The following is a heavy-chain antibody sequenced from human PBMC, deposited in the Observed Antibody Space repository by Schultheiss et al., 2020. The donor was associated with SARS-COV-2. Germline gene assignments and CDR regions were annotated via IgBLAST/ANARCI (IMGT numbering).Heavy chain of an antibody. J-gene: IGHJ3*02. V-gene: IGHV3-30*02. CDR2: IWYDGSNK. CDR3: AKDWGELEEAFDI. D-gene: IGHD3-16*01. CDR1: GFTFSSYG. Sequence: GGSLRLSCAASGFTFSSYGMHWVRQAPGKGLEWVAVIWYDGSNKYYADSVKGRFTISRDNSKNTLYLQMNSLRAEDTAVYYCAKDWGELEEAFDIWGQGTMVTVSS.